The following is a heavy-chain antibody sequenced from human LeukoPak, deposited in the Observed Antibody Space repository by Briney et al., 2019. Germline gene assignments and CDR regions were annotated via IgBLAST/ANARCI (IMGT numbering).Heavy chain of an antibody. CDR3: TRGDL. J-gene: IGHJ4*02. Sequence: GGSLRLSCGASGFTFSSYAMAWVRQAPGKGLEWVANINQDGSGEYYVDSVKGRFTISRDNAKSSLSLQMNSLRDEDTAVYYCTRGDLWGQGTLVTVSS. CDR1: GFTFSSYA. V-gene: IGHV3-7*01. CDR2: INQDGSGE.